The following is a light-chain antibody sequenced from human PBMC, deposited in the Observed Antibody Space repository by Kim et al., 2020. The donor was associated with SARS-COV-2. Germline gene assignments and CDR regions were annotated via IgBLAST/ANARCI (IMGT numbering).Light chain of an antibody. Sequence: LSPGERATLSCRASQSIRVDVGWYQLKPGQPPRLLIYNGSIRARGIPARFSGGGSGADFTLTISGLEPDDFAVYYCQQRYSWPITFGQGTRLEIK. CDR2: NGS. J-gene: IGKJ5*01. CDR1: QSIRVD. CDR3: QQRYSWPIT. V-gene: IGKV3-11*01.